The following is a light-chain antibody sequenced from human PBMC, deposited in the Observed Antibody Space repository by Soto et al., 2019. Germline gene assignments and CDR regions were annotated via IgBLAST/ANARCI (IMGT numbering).Light chain of an antibody. J-gene: IGKJ1*01. Sequence: AMQLTQSPSSLSASVGDRVTITCRAGQDIRSDLGWYQHKPGKAPRLLIHAASSLQSGVPSRFSGSASGTEFTLTISILQPEDLASYYCLQDHSFPWTVGQGTKV. CDR3: LQDHSFPWT. CDR2: AAS. CDR1: QDIRSD. V-gene: IGKV1-6*01.